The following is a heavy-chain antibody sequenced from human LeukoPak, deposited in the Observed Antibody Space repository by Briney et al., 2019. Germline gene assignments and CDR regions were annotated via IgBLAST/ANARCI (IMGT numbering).Heavy chain of an antibody. D-gene: IGHD5-12*01. CDR3: ARPGGYHAEDYYYYYYMDV. V-gene: IGHV4-38-2*02. CDR1: GYSISSGYY. Sequence: PSETLSLTCTVSGYSISSGYYWGWIRPPPGQGLDWIATIYYDGSTYYNPSLKSRVTISIDTSKNQFSLNLISVTAADTAVYYCARPGGYHAEDYYYYYYMDVWGKGTTVTVSS. CDR2: IYYDGST. J-gene: IGHJ6*03.